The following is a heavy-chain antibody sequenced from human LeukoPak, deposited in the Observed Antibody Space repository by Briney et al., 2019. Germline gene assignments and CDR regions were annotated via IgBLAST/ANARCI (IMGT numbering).Heavy chain of an antibody. CDR3: ARGGHYVYFGGIYGPGFAP. CDR1: GYTFTSYD. J-gene: IGHJ5*02. CDR2: MNPNSGNT. D-gene: IGHD3-16*01. V-gene: IGHV1-8*01. Sequence: GASVKVSCKASGYTFTSYDINWVRQATGQGLEWMGWMNPNSGNTGYAQKFQGRVTMTRNTSISTAYMELSSLRSEDTAVYHCARGGHYVYFGGIYGPGFAPWGRGPRVPVS.